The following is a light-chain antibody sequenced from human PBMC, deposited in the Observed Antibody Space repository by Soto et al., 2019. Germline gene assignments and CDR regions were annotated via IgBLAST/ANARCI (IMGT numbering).Light chain of an antibody. V-gene: IGKV3-15*01. CDR2: GAS. CDR1: QSISGH. Sequence: EIVMTQSPATLPVSPGEGGTLSCRASQSISGHLAWYQQKPGQAPRLLIYGASTRATGIPARFSGSGSGTEFTLTISSLESEDFAVYYCQQYENWPRTFGQGTKVEVK. CDR3: QQYENWPRT. J-gene: IGKJ1*01.